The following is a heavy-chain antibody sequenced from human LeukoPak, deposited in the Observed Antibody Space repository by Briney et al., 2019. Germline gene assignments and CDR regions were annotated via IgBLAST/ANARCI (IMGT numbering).Heavy chain of an antibody. CDR3: ARSSSGWQDDY. Sequence: GASVKVSCKSSGYTFTSYGISWVRQAPGQGLEWMGWISAYNGNTNYAQKLQGRVTMTTDTSTNTAYMELRSLRSDDTAVYYCARSSSGWQDDYWGQGTLVTVSS. CDR2: ISAYNGNT. V-gene: IGHV1-18*01. J-gene: IGHJ4*02. D-gene: IGHD6-19*01. CDR1: GYTFTSYG.